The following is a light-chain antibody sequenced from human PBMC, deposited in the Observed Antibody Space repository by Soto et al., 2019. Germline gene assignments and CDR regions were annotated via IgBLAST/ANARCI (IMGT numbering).Light chain of an antibody. V-gene: IGLV2-14*01. J-gene: IGLJ3*02. Sequence: QSVLTQPASVSGSPGQSITISCTGTSSDVGGYKYVSWYQQHPGKAPKLMIYEVTNRPSGVSDRFSGSKSGNTASLTISGLQAEGEADYFCSSYTSSNTWVFGGGTKLTVL. CDR2: EVT. CDR1: SSDVGGYKY. CDR3: SSYTSSNTWV.